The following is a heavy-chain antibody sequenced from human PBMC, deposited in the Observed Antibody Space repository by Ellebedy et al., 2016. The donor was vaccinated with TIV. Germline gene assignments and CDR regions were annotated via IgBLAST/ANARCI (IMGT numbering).Heavy chain of an antibody. V-gene: IGHV3-15*01. CDR3: SAGTGKSDFDH. D-gene: IGHD7-27*01. CDR1: DFTFARYW. CDR2: IKSKTDSGTR. Sequence: GESLKISCAASDFTFARYWMIWVRQAPGKGLEWVGRIKSKTDSGTRDFAAPVKGRFLISRDDSKHTRDLQMSSLKTDDTAVYYCSAGTGKSDFDHWGQGTLVTVSS. J-gene: IGHJ4*02.